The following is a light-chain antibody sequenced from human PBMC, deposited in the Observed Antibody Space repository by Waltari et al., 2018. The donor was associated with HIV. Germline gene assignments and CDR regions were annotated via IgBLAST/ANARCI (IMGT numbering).Light chain of an antibody. CDR1: KLGDKF. CDR2: HDD. J-gene: IGLJ3*02. V-gene: IGLV3-1*01. Sequence: SYELTQPPSVSVSPGQTANIACSGYKLGDKFVCWYQHKSGQSPVLVIYHDDDRPSGIPERFSGSNSGDTATLTISGTQPMDEADYYCQAWDSGSNWVFGGGTRLTVL. CDR3: QAWDSGSNWV.